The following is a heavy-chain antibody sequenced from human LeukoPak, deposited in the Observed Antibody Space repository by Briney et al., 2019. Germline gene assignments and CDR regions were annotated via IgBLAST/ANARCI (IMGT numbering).Heavy chain of an antibody. CDR2: MNPNTGNT. V-gene: IGHV1-8*01. Sequence: ASVKVSCKASGYTFINNDINWVRQATGQGLEWMGWMNPNTGNTGYSQKFQGRITMTRDTSTSTAYMELSSLRSEDTAVYYCARDADVRPSPTADGSYYYYYMDVWGRGTTVTISS. CDR3: ARDADVRPSPTADGSYYYYYMDV. CDR1: GYTFINND. J-gene: IGHJ6*03. D-gene: IGHD3-10*01.